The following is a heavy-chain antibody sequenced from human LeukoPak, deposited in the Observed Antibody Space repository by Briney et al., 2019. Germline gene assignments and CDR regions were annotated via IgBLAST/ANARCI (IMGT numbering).Heavy chain of an antibody. CDR2: ISGSGGST. D-gene: IGHD1-26*01. J-gene: IGHJ3*01. V-gene: IGHV3-23*01. CDR3: ARDRSPLVGATRGSAFDL. Sequence: GGSLRLSCAASGFTFSSYAMSWVRQAPGKGLEWVSAISGSGGSTYYADSVKGRFTISRDNSKNTLYLQMNSLRAEDTAVYYCARDRSPLVGATRGSAFDLWGHGTVVTVSS. CDR1: GFTFSSYA.